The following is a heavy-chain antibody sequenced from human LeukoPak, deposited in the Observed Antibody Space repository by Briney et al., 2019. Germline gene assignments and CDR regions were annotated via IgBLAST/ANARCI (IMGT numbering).Heavy chain of an antibody. J-gene: IGHJ4*02. CDR1: GFTFSSYG. D-gene: IGHD1-26*01. CDR2: ISYDGSNK. CDR3: AKGGEGAPRD. V-gene: IGHV3-30*18. Sequence: GGSLRLSCAASGFTFSSYGMHWVRQAPGKGLEWVAVISYDGSNKYYADSVKGRFTISRDNSKNTLYLQMNSLRAEDTAVYYCAKGGEGAPRDWGQGTLVTVSS.